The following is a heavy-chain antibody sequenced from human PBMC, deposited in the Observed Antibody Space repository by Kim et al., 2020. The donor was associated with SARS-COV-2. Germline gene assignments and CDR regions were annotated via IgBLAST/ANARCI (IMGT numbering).Heavy chain of an antibody. V-gene: IGHV1-18*01. J-gene: IGHJ6*02. CDR1: GYTFTSYG. CDR3: ARDTPTMVRGVKYYYYYGMDV. D-gene: IGHD3-10*01. CDR2: ISAYNGNT. Sequence: ASVKVSCKASGYTFTSYGISWVRQAPGQGLEWMGWISAYNGNTNYAQKLQGRVTMTTDTSTSTAYMELRSLRSYDTAVYYCARDTPTMVRGVKYYYYYGMDVWGHGTTVTVSS.